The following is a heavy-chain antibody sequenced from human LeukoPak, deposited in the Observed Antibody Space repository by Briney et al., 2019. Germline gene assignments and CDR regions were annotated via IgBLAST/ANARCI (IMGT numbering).Heavy chain of an antibody. CDR3: ARLGSIIGYSYGYTRNYMDV. CDR2: IYYSGST. CDR1: GGSISSSSYY. D-gene: IGHD5-18*01. V-gene: IGHV4-39*07. J-gene: IGHJ6*03. Sequence: PSETLSLTCTVSGGSISSSSYYWGWIRQPPGKGLEWIGSIYYSGSTYYNPSLKSRVTISVDTSKNQFSLKLNSVTAADTAVYYCARLGSIIGYSYGYTRNYMDVWGKGTTVTVSS.